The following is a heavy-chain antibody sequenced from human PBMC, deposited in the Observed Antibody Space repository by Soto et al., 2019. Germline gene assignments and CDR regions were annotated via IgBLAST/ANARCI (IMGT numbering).Heavy chain of an antibody. D-gene: IGHD6-19*01. CDR3: AAGTRIAVAGPA. J-gene: IGHJ5*02. CDR2: IVVGGDVT. V-gene: IGHV1-58*01. CDR1: GFTFTTSA. Sequence: QVQLVQSGPEVKKPGTSVKVSCKASGFTFTTSAVQWMRQARGQRLEWIGWIVVGGDVTNYAQKFQERVTITRDMSTSTAYMELSNLRSEDTAVYYCAAGTRIAVAGPAWGQGTLVTVSS.